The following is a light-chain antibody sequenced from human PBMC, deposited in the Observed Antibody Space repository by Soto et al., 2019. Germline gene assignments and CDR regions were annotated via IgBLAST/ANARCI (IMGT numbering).Light chain of an antibody. CDR2: RNN. CDR3: AAWDDSLSAVV. CDR1: ISNLGSNF. V-gene: IGLV1-47*01. J-gene: IGLJ3*02. Sequence: QSVLTQPPSASGTPGQRVTISCSGSISNLGSNFIFWYQQLPGAAPKLLISRNNERPSGVPDRFSGSKSSTSASLAIDGLPSEDEADYHCAAWDDSLSAVVLGGGTKLTVL.